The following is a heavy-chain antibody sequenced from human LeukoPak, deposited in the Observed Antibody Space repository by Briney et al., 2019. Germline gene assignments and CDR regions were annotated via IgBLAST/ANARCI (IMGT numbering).Heavy chain of an antibody. CDR3: ARGRYGGNRFFDN. CDR2: IHPNSGKT. CDR1: GYNFRDQE. Sequence: ASVKVSCKASGYNFRDQEINWVRQASGQGLEWVGWIHPNSGKTGDAQKFQGRVSMTRTTSISTTYMELTSLTSEDTAVYYCARGRYGGNRFFDNWGQGTQLIVAS. D-gene: IGHD4-23*01. J-gene: IGHJ4*02. V-gene: IGHV1-8*01.